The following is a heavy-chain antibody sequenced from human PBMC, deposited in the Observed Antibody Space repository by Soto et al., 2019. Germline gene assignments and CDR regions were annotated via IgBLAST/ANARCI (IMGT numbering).Heavy chain of an antibody. J-gene: IGHJ4*02. CDR3: ARGRYGDY. CDR1: GYIFTTYG. V-gene: IGHV1-18*01. Sequence: QVHLVQSGAEVKKPGASVKVSCKGSGYIFTTYGITWVRQAPGQGLEWMGWISAHNGNTNYAQRLQGRVTVTRDTSTSTAYMELRNLRSADTAVDYCARGRYGDYWGQGALVTVSS. CDR2: ISAHNGNT. D-gene: IGHD1-1*01.